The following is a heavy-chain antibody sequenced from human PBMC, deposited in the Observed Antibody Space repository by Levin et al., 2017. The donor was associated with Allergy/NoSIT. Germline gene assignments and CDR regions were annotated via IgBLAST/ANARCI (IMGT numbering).Heavy chain of an antibody. J-gene: IGHJ3*02. CDR2: IIPYLNIA. CDR1: GDSFSTYR. Sequence: SVKVSCKASGDSFSTYRIAWVRQAPGQGLEWMGRIIPYLNIANYAEKIQGRVTIIADRSTTTAYMEVSSLRSEDTAVYYCARGPQPCTSHTCYDAFDIWGQGTMVTVSS. V-gene: IGHV1-69*04. CDR3: ARGPQPCTSHTCYDAFDI. D-gene: IGHD2-8*01.